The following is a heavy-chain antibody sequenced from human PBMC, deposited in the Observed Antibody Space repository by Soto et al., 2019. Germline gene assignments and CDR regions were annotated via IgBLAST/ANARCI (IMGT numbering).Heavy chain of an antibody. J-gene: IGHJ3*01. CDR2: ISGSGGRT. Sequence: EVQLLESGGGLVHPGGSLRLSCAASGFTFNTFAMNWVRQAPGKGLEWVASISGSGGRTYYADSVKGRFTISRDTSKNTLYLQMNSLSAEDTAVYYCAKGFIVVVTAIRPDDTFGVWGQGTMVTVSS. CDR1: GFTFNTFA. V-gene: IGHV3-23*01. CDR3: AKGFIVVVTAIRPDDTFGV. D-gene: IGHD2-21*02.